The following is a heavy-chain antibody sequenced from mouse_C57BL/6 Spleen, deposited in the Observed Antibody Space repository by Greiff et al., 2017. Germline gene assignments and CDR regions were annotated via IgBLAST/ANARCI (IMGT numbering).Heavy chain of an antibody. Sequence: QVQLQQPGAELVKPGASVKLSCKASGYTFTSYWMQWVKQRPGRGLEWIGEIDPSDSYTNYNQKFKGKATLTVDTSSSTAYMQLSSLTSEDSAVYYCARSSLGPFDYWGQGTTLTVSS. CDR2: IDPSDSYT. CDR1: GYTFTSYW. CDR3: ARSSLGPFDY. D-gene: IGHD6-2*01. J-gene: IGHJ2*01. V-gene: IGHV1-50*01.